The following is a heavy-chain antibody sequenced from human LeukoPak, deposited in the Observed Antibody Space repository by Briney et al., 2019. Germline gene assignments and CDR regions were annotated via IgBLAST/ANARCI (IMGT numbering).Heavy chain of an antibody. D-gene: IGHD2-2*01. J-gene: IGHJ3*02. Sequence: ASVNVSRNSSGYTFTSYGISWGRQAPGQGHERMGWISAYNGNTNYAQKLQSRVTMTTDTSTSTAYMELRSLRSEDTAVYYCARVRLPAANPWNDAFDIWGQGTMVTVSS. CDR1: GYTFTSYG. CDR2: ISAYNGNT. CDR3: ARVRLPAANPWNDAFDI. V-gene: IGHV1-18*01.